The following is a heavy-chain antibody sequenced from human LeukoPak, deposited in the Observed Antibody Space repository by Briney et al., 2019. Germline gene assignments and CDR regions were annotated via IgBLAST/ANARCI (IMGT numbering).Heavy chain of an antibody. Sequence: ASVKVSCKASGYTFTGYAIHWVRQAPGQRLEWMGWINAGNGNTKYSQKFQGRVTITRDTSASTAYMELSSLRSEDTAVYYCAMYSSSSGFDPWGQGTLVTVSS. J-gene: IGHJ5*02. D-gene: IGHD6-6*01. CDR3: AMYSSSSGFDP. V-gene: IGHV1-3*01. CDR1: GYTFTGYA. CDR2: INAGNGNT.